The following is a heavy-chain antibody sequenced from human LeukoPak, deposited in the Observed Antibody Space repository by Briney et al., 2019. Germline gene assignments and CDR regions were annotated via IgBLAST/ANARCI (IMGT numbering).Heavy chain of an antibody. CDR3: AKQAVEGWYLGQFDY. D-gene: IGHD2-15*01. CDR1: GASISSGGYY. Sequence: PSETLSLTCTVSGASISSGGYYWRWIRQHPGKGLEWIGYISYSGSTYYNPSLKSRFTISVDTSKNQFSLKLSSVTAADTAVYYCAKQAVEGWYLGQFDYWGQGTLVTVSS. V-gene: IGHV4-31*03. J-gene: IGHJ4*02. CDR2: ISYSGST.